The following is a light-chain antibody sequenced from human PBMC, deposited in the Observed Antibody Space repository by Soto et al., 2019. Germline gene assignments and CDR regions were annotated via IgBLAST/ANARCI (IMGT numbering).Light chain of an antibody. V-gene: IGKV3-20*01. CDR1: QSVSSSY. CDR3: QQYATSPLT. J-gene: IGKJ1*01. CDR2: GAS. Sequence: EIVLTQSPATLSLSPGERATLSCRASQSVSSSYLAWYQQKPGQAPRLVIFGASNRATGIPDRFSASGSGTEFTLTISRLEPEDVAVYYCQQYATSPLTFGHGTKVDIK.